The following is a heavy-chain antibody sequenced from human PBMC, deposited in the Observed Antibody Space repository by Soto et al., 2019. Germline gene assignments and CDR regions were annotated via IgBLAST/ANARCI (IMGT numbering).Heavy chain of an antibody. CDR3: ASSILTGYYTGYNWFDP. J-gene: IGHJ5*02. CDR1: GGSISSSSYY. Sequence: SETLSLTCTVSGGSISSSSYYWGWIRQPPGKGLEWIGSIYYSGSTYYNPSLKSRVTISVDSSKNQFSLKLSSVTAADTAVYFCASSILTGYYTGYNWFDPWGQGTLVTVSS. CDR2: IYYSGST. V-gene: IGHV4-39*01. D-gene: IGHD3-9*01.